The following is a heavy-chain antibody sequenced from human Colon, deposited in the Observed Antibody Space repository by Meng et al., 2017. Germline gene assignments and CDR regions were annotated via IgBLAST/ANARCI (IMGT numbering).Heavy chain of an antibody. D-gene: IGHD6-13*01. Sequence: GGSLRLSCAASGFTFGDYYMSWIRQAPGKGLEWVSYISSSGSTIYYADSVKGRFTISRDNAKNSLYLQMNSLRAEDTAVYYCARDHSSSWTYIEYYGMDVWGQGTTVTVSS. CDR2: ISSSGSTI. CDR3: ARDHSSSWTYIEYYGMDV. J-gene: IGHJ6*02. CDR1: GFTFGDYY. V-gene: IGHV3-11*01.